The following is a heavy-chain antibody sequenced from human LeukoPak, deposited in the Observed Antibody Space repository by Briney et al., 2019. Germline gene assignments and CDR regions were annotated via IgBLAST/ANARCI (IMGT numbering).Heavy chain of an antibody. D-gene: IGHD3-22*01. V-gene: IGHV4-34*01. Sequence: SETLSLTCAVYGGTFSGYYWSWIRQPPGKGLEWIGEINHSGSTNYNPSLKSRVTISVYTSKNQFSLKLSSVTAAVSAEYYCARGGPRITMIVVPMDVWGKGTTVTVSS. J-gene: IGHJ6*04. CDR2: INHSGST. CDR3: ARGGPRITMIVVPMDV. CDR1: GGTFSGYY.